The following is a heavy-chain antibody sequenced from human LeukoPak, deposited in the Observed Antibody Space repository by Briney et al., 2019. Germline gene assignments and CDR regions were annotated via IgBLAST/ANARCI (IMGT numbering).Heavy chain of an antibody. Sequence: PGRSLRLSCAASGFSLSSYDMHWVRQPTGKGLEWVSAIGTAGDTYYAGSVKGRFTISRENAKNLLYLQMNSLRAGDTAVYYCARGVVPDYWGQGTLVTVPS. CDR1: GFSLSSYD. CDR3: ARGVVPDY. CDR2: IGTAGDT. J-gene: IGHJ4*02. D-gene: IGHD6-6*01. V-gene: IGHV3-13*04.